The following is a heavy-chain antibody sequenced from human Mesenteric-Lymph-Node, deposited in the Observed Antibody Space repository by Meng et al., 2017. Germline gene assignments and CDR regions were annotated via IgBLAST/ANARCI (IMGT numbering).Heavy chain of an antibody. CDR3: AREYYRSVDY. J-gene: IGHJ4*02. D-gene: IGHD3-10*01. V-gene: IGHV3-7*01. CDR1: GLTFGSYW. CDR2: MNPDGSQK. Sequence: SYAATGLTFGSYWMSWVRQAPGKGLEWVAFMNPDGSQKYYVDSVRGRFTISRDNAKNSLYLQMNSLRAEDAAVYYCAREYYRSVDYWGQGTLVTVSS.